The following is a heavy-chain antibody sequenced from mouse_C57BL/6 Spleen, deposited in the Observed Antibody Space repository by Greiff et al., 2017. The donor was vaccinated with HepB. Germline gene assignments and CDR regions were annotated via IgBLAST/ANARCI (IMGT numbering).Heavy chain of an antibody. D-gene: IGHD1-1*01. J-gene: IGHJ2*01. V-gene: IGHV7-1*01. CDR1: GFTFSDFY. CDR3: AREAPYYYGSLDY. CDR2: SRNKANDYTT. Sequence: EVKLMESGGGLVQSGRSLRLSCATSGFTFSDFYMEWVRQAPGKGLEWIAASRNKANDYTTEYSASVKGRFIVSRDTSQSILYLQMNALRAEDTAIYYCAREAPYYYGSLDYWGQGTTLTVSS.